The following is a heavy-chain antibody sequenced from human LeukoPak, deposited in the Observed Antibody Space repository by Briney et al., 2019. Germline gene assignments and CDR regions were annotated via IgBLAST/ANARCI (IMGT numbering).Heavy chain of an antibody. CDR3: ARVGGIAAAGHYNWFDP. J-gene: IGHJ5*02. D-gene: IGHD6-13*01. Sequence: PSETLSLTCTVSGGSISSGNFYWSWIRQPAGKGLEWIGRFYTSGSTNYNPSLKSRVTILVDTSKNQFSLKLSSVTAADTAVYYCARVGGIAAAGHYNWFDPWGQGTLVTVSS. CDR2: FYTSGST. CDR1: GGSISSGNFY. V-gene: IGHV4-61*02.